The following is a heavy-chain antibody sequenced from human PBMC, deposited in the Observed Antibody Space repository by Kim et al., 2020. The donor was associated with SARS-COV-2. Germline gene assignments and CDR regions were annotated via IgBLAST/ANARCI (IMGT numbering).Heavy chain of an antibody. D-gene: IGHD5-12*01. CDR1: GFIFSNYA. CDR2: IGGGGART. V-gene: IGHV3-23*01. Sequence: GGSLRLSCAASGFIFSNYAMSWVRQAPGKGLEWVAAIGGGGARTYYADSVKGRFTISRDNSKNILYLQMNSLTAEDTALYYCTKDRRGYDMIIDYWAQGTLVTVSS. CDR3: TKDRRGYDMIIDY. J-gene: IGHJ4*02.